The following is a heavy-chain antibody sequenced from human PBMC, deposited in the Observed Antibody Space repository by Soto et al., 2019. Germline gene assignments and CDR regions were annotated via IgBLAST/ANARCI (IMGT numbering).Heavy chain of an antibody. V-gene: IGHV3-23*01. Sequence: PGGSLRLSCAASGFTFSSSAMSWVRQAPGRGLEWVSTISGSNGDSTYYADSVKGRFTISRDNSKNTLYLKRNSLRAEDTAVYNCAKHNWNNLGCFDPWGQGTLVTVSS. D-gene: IGHD1-20*01. CDR3: AKHNWNNLGCFDP. CDR2: ISGSNGDST. CDR1: GFTFSSSA. J-gene: IGHJ5*02.